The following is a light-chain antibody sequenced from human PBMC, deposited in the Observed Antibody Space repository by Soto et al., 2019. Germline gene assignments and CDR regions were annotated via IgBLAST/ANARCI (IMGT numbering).Light chain of an antibody. CDR3: QQRSNWPIT. V-gene: IGKV3-11*01. CDR2: DAS. CDR1: QSVSSS. Sequence: EIVLTQSPATLSLSPGERATLSCRASQSVSSSLAWYQQKPGQAPRLLIYDASNRATGIPARFSGSGSGIDLTLTISSLEPEDFAVYYCQQRSNWPITFGQGTRLEIK. J-gene: IGKJ5*01.